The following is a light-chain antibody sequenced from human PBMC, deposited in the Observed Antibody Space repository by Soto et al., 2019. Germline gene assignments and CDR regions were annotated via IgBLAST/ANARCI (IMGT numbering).Light chain of an antibody. CDR2: GAS. J-gene: IGKJ4*01. CDR1: QSVSSNY. Sequence: EIVLTQSPGTLSLSPGDRATLSCRASQSVSSNYLAWYQQKPGQAPRLLIFGASSRSTGIPDRFSGSGSGTDFTLTISRLEPEDFAVYSCQQYDTSPPLTLGGGTKVEIK. CDR3: QQYDTSPPLT. V-gene: IGKV3-20*01.